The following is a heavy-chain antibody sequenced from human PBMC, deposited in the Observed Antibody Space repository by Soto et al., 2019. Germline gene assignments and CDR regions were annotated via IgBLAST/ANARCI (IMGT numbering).Heavy chain of an antibody. D-gene: IGHD6-19*01. CDR3: AKEMYSSGFFDY. V-gene: IGHV3-23*01. CDR1: GFSFSSYA. CDR2: ISGSGGST. J-gene: IGHJ4*02. Sequence: GGSLTLSCAASGFSFSSYAMNWVRQAPGKGLEWVSAISGSGGSTYYADSVKGRFTISRDNSKNTLYLQMNSLRAEDTALYYCAKEMYSSGFFDYWGQGTLVTVSS.